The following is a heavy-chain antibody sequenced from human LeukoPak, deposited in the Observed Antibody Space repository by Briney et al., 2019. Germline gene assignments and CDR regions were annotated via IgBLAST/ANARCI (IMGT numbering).Heavy chain of an antibody. CDR1: GFTFSSYA. CDR2: IKSKVDGETT. D-gene: IGHD4/OR15-4a*01. J-gene: IGHJ4*02. Sequence: GGSLRLSCAASGFTFSSYAMSWVRQAPGKGLEWVGRIKSKVDGETTDYAAPVKGRFTISRDDSNNMVYLQMNSLKIEDTAVYYCAIDEPNYAPYDFDYWGQGTLVTVSS. V-gene: IGHV3-15*01. CDR3: AIDEPNYAPYDFDY.